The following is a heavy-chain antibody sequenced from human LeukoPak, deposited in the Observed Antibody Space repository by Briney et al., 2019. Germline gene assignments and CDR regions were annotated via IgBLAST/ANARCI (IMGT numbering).Heavy chain of an antibody. J-gene: IGHJ1*01. V-gene: IGHV3-23*01. CDR2: ISGSGGTT. D-gene: IGHD2-8*01. CDR1: GFTFSSYA. Sequence: PGGSLRLSCAASGFTFSSYAMSWVRQAPGKGLEWVSSISGSGGTTYYADSVKGRFTISRDNSKNTLYLQMNSLRAEDTAVYYCASMYFSQYLQHWGQGTLVTVSS. CDR3: ASMYFSQYLQH.